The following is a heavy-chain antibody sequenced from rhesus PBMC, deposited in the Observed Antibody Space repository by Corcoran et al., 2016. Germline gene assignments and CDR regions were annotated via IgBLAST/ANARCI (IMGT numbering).Heavy chain of an antibody. CDR2: IYGSGSST. CDR3: ARFPYYGSSWFDY. J-gene: IGHJ4*01. CDR1: GCSLSSNY. Sequence: QLQLQESGPGLVKPSATLSVTCAVPGCSLSSNYWRLIRQPPGTGLEWIGRIYGSGSSTNYNPSLKSRVTLSVDTSKNQLSLKLSSVTAADTAVYYCARFPYYGSSWFDYWGQGVLVTVSS. V-gene: IGHV4-169*01. D-gene: IGHD4-29*01.